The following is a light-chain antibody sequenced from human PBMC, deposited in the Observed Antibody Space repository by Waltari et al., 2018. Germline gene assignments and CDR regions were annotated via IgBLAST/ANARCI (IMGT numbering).Light chain of an antibody. J-gene: IGKJ1*01. Sequence: EIVLTQSPGTLSLSPGERATLSCRASQRVTNNYLPWYQQKRGQAPRALIYGAPSRASGVPDRFSGSGSGTDFTLTISRLEPEDFAVYYCQQYGTSLSTFGQGTRVEIK. CDR1: QRVTNNY. V-gene: IGKV3-20*01. CDR2: GAP. CDR3: QQYGTSLST.